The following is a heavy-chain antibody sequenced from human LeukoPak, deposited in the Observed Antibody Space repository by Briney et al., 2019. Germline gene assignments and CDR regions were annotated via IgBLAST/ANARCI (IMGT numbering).Heavy chain of an antibody. CDR1: GVSINSHY. J-gene: IGHJ4*02. Sequence: SETLSLTCAVSGVSINSHYWSWIRRPPGPGLEWIGYIYYSGSTNYNPSLKSRVTISVDTSKNQFSLKLTSVTAADTAVYYCARSSGTHFDYWGQGTLVTVSS. CDR3: ARSSGTHFDY. CDR2: IYYSGST. D-gene: IGHD1-26*01. V-gene: IGHV4-59*08.